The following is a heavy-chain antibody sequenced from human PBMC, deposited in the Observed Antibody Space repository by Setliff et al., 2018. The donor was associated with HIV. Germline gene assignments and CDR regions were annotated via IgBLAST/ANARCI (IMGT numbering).Heavy chain of an antibody. CDR2: INTNTGNP. V-gene: IGHV7-4-1*02. D-gene: IGHD3-22*01. CDR3: ARGSGGHITMIVVAFVY. CDR1: GYTFTSYA. J-gene: IGHJ4*02. Sequence: ASVKVSCKASGYTFTSYAMNWVRQAPGQGLEWMGWINTNTGNPTYAQGFTGRFVFSLDTSVSTAYLQITSLETDDTAVYYCARGSGGHITMIVVAFVYWGQGTLVTVSS.